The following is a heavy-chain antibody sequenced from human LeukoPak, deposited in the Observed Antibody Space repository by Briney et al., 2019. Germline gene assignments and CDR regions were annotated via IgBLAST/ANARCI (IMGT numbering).Heavy chain of an antibody. J-gene: IGHJ4*02. CDR2: IYTSGST. D-gene: IGHD3-10*01. Sequence: PSETLSLTCTVSGGSISSYYWSWIRQPAGKGLEWIGRIYTSGSTNYNPSLKSRVTMSVDTSKNQFSLKLSSVTAADTAVYYCARDRGYGGENYFDHWGQGTLVTVSS. CDR3: ARDRGYGGENYFDH. V-gene: IGHV4-4*07. CDR1: GGSISSYY.